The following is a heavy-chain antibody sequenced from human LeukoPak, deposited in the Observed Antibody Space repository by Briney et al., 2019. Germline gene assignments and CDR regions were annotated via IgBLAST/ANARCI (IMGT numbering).Heavy chain of an antibody. CDR1: GFTFSSYW. V-gene: IGHV3-7*01. Sequence: GGSLRLSCAASGFTFSSYWMSWVRQAPGKGLEWVANIKQDGSEKYYVDSVKGRFTISRDNAKNSLYLQMNSLRAEDTAVYYCARPASIGRRLAYVWKDWGQGTLVTVSS. D-gene: IGHD3-16*01. J-gene: IGHJ4*02. CDR3: ARPASIGRRLAYVWKD. CDR2: IKQDGSEK.